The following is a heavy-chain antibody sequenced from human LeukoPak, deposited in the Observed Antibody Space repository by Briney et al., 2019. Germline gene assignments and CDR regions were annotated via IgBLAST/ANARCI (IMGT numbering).Heavy chain of an antibody. D-gene: IGHD3-22*01. CDR1: GYSFTSYW. V-gene: IGHV5-51*01. J-gene: IGHJ4*02. Sequence: GESLKISCKGSGYSFTSYWIGWVRQLPGKGLEWMGNIYPGDSEARYSPSFQGQVTISADKSISTAYLQWSSLKASDTAMYYCARPLDSSGYYYGYWGQGTLVTVSS. CDR3: ARPLDSSGYYYGY. CDR2: IYPGDSEA.